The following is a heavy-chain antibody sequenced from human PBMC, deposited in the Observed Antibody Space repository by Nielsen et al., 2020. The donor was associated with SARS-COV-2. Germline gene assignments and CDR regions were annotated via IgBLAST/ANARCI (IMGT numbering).Heavy chain of an antibody. CDR3: ARGRKWLLGHPDAFDI. CDR2: INPSGGST. V-gene: IGHV1-46*01. CDR1: GYTFTSYY. D-gene: IGHD3-22*01. J-gene: IGHJ3*02. Sequence: ASVKVSCKASGYTFTSYYMHWVRQAPGQGLEWMGIINPSGGSTSYAQKFQGRVTMTRDTSTSTVYMELSSLRSEDTAVYYCARGRKWLLGHPDAFDIWGQGTMVTVSS.